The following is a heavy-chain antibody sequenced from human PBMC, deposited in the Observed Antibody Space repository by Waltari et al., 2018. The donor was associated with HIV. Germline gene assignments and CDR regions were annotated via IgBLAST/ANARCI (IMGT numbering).Heavy chain of an antibody. V-gene: IGHV3-23*01. CDR1: GFIFTDFA. D-gene: IGHD3-10*01. CDR3: VKDSGRAADVFDL. J-gene: IGHJ3*01. CDR2: IRGGGET. Sequence: QLLESGGGLVEPGGSLSISCAALGFIFTDFAMDWVRQAPGKGLEWVSAIRGGGETFYADSVKGRFTISRDNSKNTLYLQMNSLRADDAAVYYCVKDSGRAADVFDLWGQGTMVTVSS.